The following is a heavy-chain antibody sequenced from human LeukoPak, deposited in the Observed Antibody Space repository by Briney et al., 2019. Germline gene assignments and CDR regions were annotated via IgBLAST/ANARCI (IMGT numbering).Heavy chain of an antibody. CDR1: GYTFSTYD. V-gene: IGHV1-8*01. Sequence: AASVKVSCKASGYTFSTYDINWVRQATGQGLEWMGWMNPNSGNTGYAQKFQGRVTMTRNTSISTAYMELSSLRSEDTAVYYCARKAIVAAGINWFDPWGQGTLVTVSS. D-gene: IGHD6-13*01. CDR3: ARKAIVAAGINWFDP. J-gene: IGHJ5*02. CDR2: MNPNSGNT.